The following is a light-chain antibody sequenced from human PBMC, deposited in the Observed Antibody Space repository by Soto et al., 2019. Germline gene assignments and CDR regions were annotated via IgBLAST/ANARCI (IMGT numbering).Light chain of an antibody. CDR3: QQYVSWT. J-gene: IGKJ1*01. Sequence: EIVLTQSPGTLSVSPGERATLSCRASQTISSNYLAWYQQKPGQAPSLLIYGTSSRATGIPDRFSGSGYGTGFTLTISSLEPEDSDIYYCQQYVSWTFGQGTKVEIK. V-gene: IGKV3-20*01. CDR1: QTISSNY. CDR2: GTS.